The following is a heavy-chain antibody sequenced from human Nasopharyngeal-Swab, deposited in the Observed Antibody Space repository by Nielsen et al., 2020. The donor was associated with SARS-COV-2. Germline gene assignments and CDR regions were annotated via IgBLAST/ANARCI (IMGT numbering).Heavy chain of an antibody. Sequence: GESLKISCAASGFTFSDYSMNWVRQAPGKGLEWVSSISSSSSYIYYADSVKGRFTISRDNAKNSLYLQMNSLRAEDTAVYYCARGDSSGYYVYDHYYFDYWGQGTLVTVSS. CDR3: ARGDSSGYYVYDHYYFDY. CDR2: ISSSSSYI. V-gene: IGHV3-21*01. CDR1: GFTFSDYS. D-gene: IGHD3-22*01. J-gene: IGHJ4*02.